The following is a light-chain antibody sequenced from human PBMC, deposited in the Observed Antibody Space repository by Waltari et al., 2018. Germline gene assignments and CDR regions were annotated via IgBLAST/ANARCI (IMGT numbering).Light chain of an antibody. CDR3: QQDYSTPWT. CDR1: QGISNA. CDR2: VTS. Sequence: DIQMTQSPSSLSASIGDKVTITCRASQGISNALAWYQQKPGTAPKLLSYVTSKLESGVPSRFSGSGSWADYTLTISSLQPEDLGTYYCQQDYSTPWTFGQGTKVEIK. V-gene: IGKV1-NL1*01. J-gene: IGKJ1*01.